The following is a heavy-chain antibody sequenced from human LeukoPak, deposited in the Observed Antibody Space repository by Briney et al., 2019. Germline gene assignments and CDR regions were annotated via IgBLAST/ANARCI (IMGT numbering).Heavy chain of an antibody. CDR2: MNPNSGNT. V-gene: IGHV1-8*01. J-gene: IGHJ6*02. CDR1: GYTFTCYD. Sequence: ASVTVSCKASGYTFTCYDINWVRQAPGQGLEWMGWMNPNSGNTGYAQKFQGRVTMTRNTSISTAYMELSSLRPEDTAVYYCARDSDSSSWYSLYYYYGMDVWGQGTTVTVSS. CDR3: ARDSDSSSWYSLYYYYGMDV. D-gene: IGHD6-13*01.